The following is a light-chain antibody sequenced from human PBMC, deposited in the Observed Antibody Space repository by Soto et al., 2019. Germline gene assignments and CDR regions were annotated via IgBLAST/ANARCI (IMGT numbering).Light chain of an antibody. CDR2: EVS. CDR3: SSFTSINTWV. Sequence: QSVLTQPASVSGSPGQSITISCTGISSDVGGYNYVSWYQQHPGKAPKLMIYEVSNRPSGVSNRFSGSKSGNTASLTISGLQAEDEADYYCSSFTSINTWVFGGRTKLTVL. V-gene: IGLV2-14*01. CDR1: SSDVGGYNY. J-gene: IGLJ3*02.